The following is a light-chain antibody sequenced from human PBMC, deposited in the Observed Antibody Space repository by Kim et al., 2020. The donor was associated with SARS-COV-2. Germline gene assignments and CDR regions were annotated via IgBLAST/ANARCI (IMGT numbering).Light chain of an antibody. J-gene: IGLJ2*01. CDR1: SLRSYY. CDR3: NSRDSNDNVV. Sequence: VALGQTVRITCQGDSLRSYYATWYQQKPGQAPIIVIYGKNIRPSGIPDRFSGSSSGNTASLTITGTQAGDEADYYCNSRDSNDNVVFGGGTQLTVL. CDR2: GKN. V-gene: IGLV3-19*01.